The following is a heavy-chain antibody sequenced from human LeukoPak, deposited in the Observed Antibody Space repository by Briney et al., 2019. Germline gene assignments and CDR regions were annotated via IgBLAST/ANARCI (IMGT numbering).Heavy chain of an antibody. J-gene: IGHJ6*02. CDR1: GFTFGDYA. CDR2: IRSKAYGGTT. V-gene: IGHV3-49*03. D-gene: IGHD3-22*01. CDR3: TRDTSSSGYHYGMDV. Sequence: GGSLRLSCTASGFTFGDYAMGWFRQAPGKGLEWVGFIRSKAYGGTTEYAASVKGRFTISRDDSKSIAYLQMNSLKTEDTAVYYCTRDTSSSGYHYGMDVWGQGTTVTVSS.